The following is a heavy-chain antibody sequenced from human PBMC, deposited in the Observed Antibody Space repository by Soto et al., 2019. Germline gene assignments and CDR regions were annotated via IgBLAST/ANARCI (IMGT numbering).Heavy chain of an antibody. CDR1: GFTFSSYA. D-gene: IGHD3-3*01. V-gene: IGHV3-23*01. CDR3: AKVWRYDFWSGYYSDY. Sequence: PGGSLRLSCAASGFTFSSYAMSWVRQAPGKGLEWVSAISGSGGSTYYADSVKGRFTISRDNSKNTLYLQMNSLRAEDTAVYYCAKVWRYDFWSGYYSDYWGQGTLVTVSS. CDR2: ISGSGGST. J-gene: IGHJ4*02.